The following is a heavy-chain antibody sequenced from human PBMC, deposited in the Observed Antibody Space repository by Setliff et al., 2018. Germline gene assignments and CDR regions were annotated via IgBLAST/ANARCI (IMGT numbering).Heavy chain of an antibody. J-gene: IGHJ3*02. CDR3: AREVVGAPSAFDI. D-gene: IGHD1-26*01. CDR1: GGSFSGYY. Sequence: SETLSLTCAVYGGSFSGYYWGWIRQPPGKGLEWIGCIYYSGSTYYNPSLKSRVTISVDTSKNQFSLKLSSVTAADTAVYYCAREVVGAPSAFDIWGQGTMVTVSS. V-gene: IGHV4-34*01. CDR2: IYYSGST.